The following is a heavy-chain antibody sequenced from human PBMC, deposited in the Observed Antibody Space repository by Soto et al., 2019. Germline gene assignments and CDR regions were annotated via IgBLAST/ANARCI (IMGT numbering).Heavy chain of an antibody. CDR2: IYYSGST. CDR1: GGSISSYY. Sequence: SETLSLTCTVSGGSISSYYWSWIRQPPGKGLEWIGYIYYSGSTNYNPSLKSRVTIAVDTSKNQFSLKLSSVTAADTAVYYCASNLAVAGLTYFDYWGQGTLVTVSS. J-gene: IGHJ4*02. V-gene: IGHV4-59*08. D-gene: IGHD6-19*01. CDR3: ASNLAVAGLTYFDY.